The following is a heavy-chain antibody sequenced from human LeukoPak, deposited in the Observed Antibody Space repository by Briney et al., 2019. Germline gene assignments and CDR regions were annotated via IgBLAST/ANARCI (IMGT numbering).Heavy chain of an antibody. J-gene: IGHJ4*02. D-gene: IGHD6-6*01. CDR3: ARRRSGSSDYDF. Sequence: PSETLSLTCTVSGGSISSSSHYWVWARQPPGKGLEWIGNIYYSGSTYYNPSLRSRVTISIDTPKNQFSLSLSSVTAADTAVYYCARRRSGSSDYDFWGQGTLVSVSS. CDR2: IYYSGST. V-gene: IGHV4-39*01. CDR1: GGSISSSSHY.